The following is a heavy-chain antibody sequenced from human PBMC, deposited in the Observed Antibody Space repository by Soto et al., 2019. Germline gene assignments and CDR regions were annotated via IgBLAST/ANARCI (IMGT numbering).Heavy chain of an antibody. V-gene: IGHV3-23*01. CDR2: ISGSGGST. CDR1: GFTFSSYA. J-gene: IGHJ4*02. CDR3: AKENGYSSSWFEFDY. D-gene: IGHD6-13*01. Sequence: EVQLLESGGGLVQPGGSLRLSCAASGFTFSSYAMSWVRQAPGKGLEGVSAISGSGGSTYYADSVKGWFTISRDNSKNTLYLQMNSLRAEDTAVYYCAKENGYSSSWFEFDYWGQGTLVTVSS.